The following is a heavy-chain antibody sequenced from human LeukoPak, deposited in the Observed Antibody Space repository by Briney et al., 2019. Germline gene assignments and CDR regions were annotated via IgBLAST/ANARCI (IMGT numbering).Heavy chain of an antibody. D-gene: IGHD3-10*01. CDR1: GRSIKNYY. J-gene: IGHJ6*02. CDR3: ARKSGPYYHYGLDF. V-gene: IGHV4-59*07. Sequence: PSDTLSLTCALSGRSIKNYYEMWIRQPRGKALEEIGYVYYTGTPSSNPSLRSRVTISVETSKTRFSLTLNFVPAADTAVYTCARKSGPYYHYGLDFWGQGTTVIVSS. CDR2: VYYTGTP.